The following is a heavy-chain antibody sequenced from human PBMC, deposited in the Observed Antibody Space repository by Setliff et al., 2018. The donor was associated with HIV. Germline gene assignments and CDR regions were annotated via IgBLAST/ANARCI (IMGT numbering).Heavy chain of an antibody. J-gene: IGHJ5*02. CDR3: ARPRRVRSRAWYWFDI. CDR1: GYSINSGFS. D-gene: IGHD6-19*01. CDR2: IYQSGSI. V-gene: IGHV4-38-2*01. Sequence: SETLSLTCAASGYSINSGFSRAWIRQPPGQGPQWIGSIYQSGSIYYNPSLQSRVTVSVDSSKNQFSLNLFSVTAADTAVYYCARPRRVRSRAWYWFDIWGQGTLVTVSS.